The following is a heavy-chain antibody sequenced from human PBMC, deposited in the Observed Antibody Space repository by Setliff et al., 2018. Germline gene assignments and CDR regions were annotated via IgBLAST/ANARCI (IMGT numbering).Heavy chain of an antibody. J-gene: IGHJ4*02. D-gene: IGHD2-8*01. CDR3: AREGFYCTNGVCYRPFDY. CDR2: IHISGST. CDR1: GGSISSYY. V-gene: IGHV4-4*08. Sequence: PSETLSLTCTVSGGSISSYYWSWIRQPPGKGLEWIGYIHISGSTNYNPSLKSRVTMSLDTSKNQFSLNLTSVTAADTAVYYCAREGFYCTNGVCYRPFDYWGQGTLVTVSS.